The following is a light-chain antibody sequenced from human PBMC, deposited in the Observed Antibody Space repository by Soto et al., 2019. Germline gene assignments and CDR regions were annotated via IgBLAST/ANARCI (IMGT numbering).Light chain of an antibody. Sequence: EVVMTQSPVTLSVSPGERATLSCRASQSVGGDLAWYQQTPGQTPRLLIYGAVTRATVVASRFKGAGSGTECTLPFDSLQTADVAIYYCQQYNAWPRTFGQGTKPEI. V-gene: IGKV3-15*01. CDR1: QSVGGD. J-gene: IGKJ2*01. CDR2: GAV. CDR3: QQYNAWPRT.